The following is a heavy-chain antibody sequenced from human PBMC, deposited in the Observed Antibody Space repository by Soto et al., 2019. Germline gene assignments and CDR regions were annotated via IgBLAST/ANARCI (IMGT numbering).Heavy chain of an antibody. CDR2: IIPIIGTA. CDR1: GGTFSSYA. CDR3: ARDLKGIRYFDL. Sequence: QVQLVQSGAEGKKPGSSVKVSCKASGGTFSSYAISWVRQAPGQGLEWMGVIIPIIGTANYAQKFQGRVTITADESTSTAYMELSSLRSEDTAVYYCARDLKGIRYFDLWGRGTLVTVSS. J-gene: IGHJ2*01. V-gene: IGHV1-69*01.